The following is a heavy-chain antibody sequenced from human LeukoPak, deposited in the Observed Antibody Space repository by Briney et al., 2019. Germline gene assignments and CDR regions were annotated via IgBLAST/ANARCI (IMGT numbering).Heavy chain of an antibody. CDR3: ARDVVGALDY. V-gene: IGHV3-7*01. J-gene: IGHJ4*02. CDR1: GFTFSSYW. CDR2: IKQDASVK. Sequence: PGGSLRLSCAASGFTFSSYWMAWVRQAPGKGLEWVANIKQDASVKQYVDSVKGRFTISRDNADNSVYLQMSSLRIEDTAVYYCARDVVGALDYWGQGTLVTVSS. D-gene: IGHD2-15*01.